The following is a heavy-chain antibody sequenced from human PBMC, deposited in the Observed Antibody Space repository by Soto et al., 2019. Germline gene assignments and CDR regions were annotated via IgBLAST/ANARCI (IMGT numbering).Heavy chain of an antibody. Sequence: SETLSLTCTVSAGSITTSYRSWIRQPLGKALEWIGCISYRGSTNYNPSLKSRLTISIDTSKSQISLKLTSMTTADTAVYYCASSGIVGREVNTWFDPWGQGTLVTVSS. V-gene: IGHV4-59*01. CDR1: AGSITTSY. CDR3: ASSGIVGREVNTWFDP. CDR2: ISYRGST. J-gene: IGHJ5*02. D-gene: IGHD3-22*01.